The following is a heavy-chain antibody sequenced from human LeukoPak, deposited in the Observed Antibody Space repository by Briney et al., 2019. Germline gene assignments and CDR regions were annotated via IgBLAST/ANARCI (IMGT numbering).Heavy chain of an antibody. CDR1: GYTFTGYY. V-gene: IGHV1-2*04. Sequence: ASVKVSCKASGYTFTGYYMHWVRQAPGQGLEWMGWINPNSGGTNYAHKFQGWVTMTRDTSISTAYMELSRLRSDDTAVYYCARGKYGSGSYYFDYWGQGTLVTVSS. CDR3: ARGKYGSGSYYFDY. D-gene: IGHD3-10*01. J-gene: IGHJ4*02. CDR2: INPNSGGT.